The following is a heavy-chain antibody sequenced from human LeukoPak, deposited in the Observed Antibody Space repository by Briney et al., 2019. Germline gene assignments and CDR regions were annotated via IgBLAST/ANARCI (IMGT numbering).Heavy chain of an antibody. CDR3: ARISIGVYGEYYYGMDV. V-gene: IGHV1-69*06. D-gene: IGHD4-17*01. CDR1: GGTFSSYA. CDR2: IIPIFGTA. J-gene: IGHJ6*04. Sequence: SVKVSCKASGGTFSSYAIIWVRQAPGQGLESMGEIIPIFGTANYAQKFQGRVTITADKSASTAYMELRSLRSEDAAVYYCARISIGVYGEYYYGMDVWGKGTTVTVSS.